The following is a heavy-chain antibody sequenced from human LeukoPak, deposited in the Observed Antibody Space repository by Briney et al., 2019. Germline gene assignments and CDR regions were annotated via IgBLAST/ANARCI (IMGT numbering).Heavy chain of an antibody. V-gene: IGHV4-59*12. Sequence: PSETLSLTCTVSGGSISSYYWSWIRQPPGKGLEWIGYIYYSGSTNYNPSLKSRVTISVDTSKNQFSLKLSSVTAADTAVYYCARGGYYYSPGRYFDYWGQGTLVTVSS. D-gene: IGHD3-22*01. CDR1: GGSISSYY. CDR2: IYYSGST. CDR3: ARGGYYYSPGRYFDY. J-gene: IGHJ4*02.